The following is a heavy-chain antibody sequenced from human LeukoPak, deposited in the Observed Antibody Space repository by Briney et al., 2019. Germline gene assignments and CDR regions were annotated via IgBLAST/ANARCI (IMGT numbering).Heavy chain of an antibody. Sequence: ASVKVSCKASGYTFTGYYMHGGRQAPGQGLEWMGWINPNSGGTNYAQKFQGRVTMTRDTSISTAYMELSRLSSDDTAVYYCARDDYDFWSGYFENWFDPWGQGTLVTVSS. CDR1: GYTFTGYY. D-gene: IGHD3-3*01. CDR3: ARDDYDFWSGYFENWFDP. J-gene: IGHJ5*02. V-gene: IGHV1-2*02. CDR2: INPNSGGT.